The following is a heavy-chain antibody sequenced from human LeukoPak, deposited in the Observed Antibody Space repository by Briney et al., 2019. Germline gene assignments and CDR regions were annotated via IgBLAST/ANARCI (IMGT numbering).Heavy chain of an antibody. CDR2: IIPILVMA. D-gene: IGHD6-19*01. V-gene: IGHV1-69*02. Sequence: SVKPACKVYAGTFISYTISWERQAPGQGREWMGRIIPILVMANYTQKFQGRVTSTADKSTSTAYMELSSLRSEDTAVYYCARVWSSGWYGDYYYMDVWGKGTTVTVSS. CDR3: ARVWSSGWYGDYYYMDV. CDR1: AGTFISYT. J-gene: IGHJ6*03.